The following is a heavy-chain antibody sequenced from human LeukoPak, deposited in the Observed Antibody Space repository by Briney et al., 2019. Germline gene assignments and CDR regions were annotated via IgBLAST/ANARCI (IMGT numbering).Heavy chain of an antibody. CDR1: GYTFTAYY. Sequence: GASVNVSCKASGYTFTAYYLHWVRQAPGQGLEWMGWINPNSGGTDYAQKFQGRVTMTRDTSISTVYMELSRLTSDDTAVYYCARIEQQLVYFDYYGQGTLVTVSS. D-gene: IGHD6-13*01. CDR2: INPNSGGT. V-gene: IGHV1-2*02. CDR3: ARIEQQLVYFDY. J-gene: IGHJ4*02.